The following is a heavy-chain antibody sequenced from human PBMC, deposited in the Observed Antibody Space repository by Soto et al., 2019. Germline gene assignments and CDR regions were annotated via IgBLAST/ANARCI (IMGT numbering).Heavy chain of an antibody. V-gene: IGHV3-53*02. Sequence: EVQLVETGGGLIQPGGSLRLSCAASGFSVSSNHMSWVLQAPGKGLEWVSVIYNAGNTYYTDSVKGRFTISRDNSKNTLNLQMNSLRAEDTAVYYCARFLSGYSYGTGLDYWGQGTLVTVSS. CDR3: ARFLSGYSYGTGLDY. D-gene: IGHD5-18*01. CDR1: GFSVSSNH. J-gene: IGHJ4*02. CDR2: IYNAGNT.